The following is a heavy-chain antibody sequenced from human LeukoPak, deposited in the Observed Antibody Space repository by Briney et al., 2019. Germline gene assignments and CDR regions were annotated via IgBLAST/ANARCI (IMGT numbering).Heavy chain of an antibody. V-gene: IGHV3-23*01. CDR1: GFTFSNNA. J-gene: IGHJ4*02. D-gene: IGHD1-26*01. CDR3: ARYSGSYYYPPAWDL. Sequence: PGGSLRLSCAASGFTFSNNAMSWVRQAPGKGLEWVSATSTSGGSAYYADSVKGRFTISRDNSKNTLYLQMDSLRADDTAVYYCARYSGSYYYPPAWDLWGQGILVVVS. CDR2: TSTSGGSA.